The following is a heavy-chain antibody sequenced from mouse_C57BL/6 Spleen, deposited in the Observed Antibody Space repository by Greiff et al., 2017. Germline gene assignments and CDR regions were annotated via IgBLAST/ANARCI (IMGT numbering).Heavy chain of an antibody. D-gene: IGHD2-2*01. CDR1: GFTFSDYS. Sequence: EVKLVESGGGLVQPGGSLKLSCAASGFTFSDYSMYWVRQTPEKRLEWVAYISNGGGSTYYPDTVKGRFTISRDNAKNTLYLQMSRLKSEDTAMYYCARQDGYDPYYFDYWGQGTTLTVAS. V-gene: IGHV5-12*01. J-gene: IGHJ2*01. CDR3: ARQDGYDPYYFDY. CDR2: ISNGGGST.